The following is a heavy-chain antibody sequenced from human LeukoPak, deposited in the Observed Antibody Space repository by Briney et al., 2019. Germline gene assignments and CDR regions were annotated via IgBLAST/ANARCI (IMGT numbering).Heavy chain of an antibody. J-gene: IGHJ4*02. CDR3: ARASGIEDN. CDR1: GVSITSGGYY. V-gene: IGHV4-61*09. Sequence: SETLSLTCTVSGVSITSGGYYWMWIRQPAGKGLEWIGHVYTSGSTKYNPSLKTPVSISLDTSKNHFSLKVDSVTAADTAVYYCARASGIEDNWGQGTLVIVSS. CDR2: VYTSGST. D-gene: IGHD3-10*01.